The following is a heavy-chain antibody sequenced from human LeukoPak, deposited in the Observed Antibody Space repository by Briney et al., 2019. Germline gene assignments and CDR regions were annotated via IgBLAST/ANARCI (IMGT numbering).Heavy chain of an antibody. CDR2: ISSSSSYI. J-gene: IGHJ4*02. CDR1: GFTFSSYS. D-gene: IGHD1-7*01. Sequence: PGGSLRLSCAASGFTFSSYSMNWVRQAPGKGLEWVSSISSSSSYIYYADSVKGRFTISRDNAKNSLYLQMNSLRAEDTAVYYCARAHNWKYGSFDFWGQGTLVTVSS. V-gene: IGHV3-21*01. CDR3: ARAHNWKYGSFDF.